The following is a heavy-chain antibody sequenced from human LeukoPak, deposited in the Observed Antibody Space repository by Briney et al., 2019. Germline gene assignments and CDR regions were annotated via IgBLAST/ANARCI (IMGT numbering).Heavy chain of an antibody. CDR2: ISDSDSKT. D-gene: IGHD3-10*01. CDR3: VGYGSGSYSQGAY. CDR1: GLTFSSYA. J-gene: IGHJ4*02. V-gene: IGHV3-23*01. Sequence: GGSLRLSCAVSGLTFSSYAMSWVRQAPGKGLEWVSTISDSDSKTYYADSMKGRFTISRDNSKNTLSLQMNSLRAEDTAVYYCVGYGSGSYSQGAYWGQGTLVTVSS.